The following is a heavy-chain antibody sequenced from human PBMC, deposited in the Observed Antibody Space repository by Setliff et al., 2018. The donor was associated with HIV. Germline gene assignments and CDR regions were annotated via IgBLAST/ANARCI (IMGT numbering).Heavy chain of an antibody. CDR1: ADTFTNCL. CDR2: INTDSGTP. CDR3: ARGDHGVWGDYSNFFDS. V-gene: IGHV7-4-1*02. J-gene: IGHJ5*01. Sequence: GASVKVSCKASADTFTNCLINCVRQAPGQGLEWMGWINTDSGTPTYDQAFTGRFVFSLDTSVSTAFLQITSLKAEDTAVYYCARGDHGVWGDYSNFFDSWGQGTLVTVSS. D-gene: IGHD3-3*01.